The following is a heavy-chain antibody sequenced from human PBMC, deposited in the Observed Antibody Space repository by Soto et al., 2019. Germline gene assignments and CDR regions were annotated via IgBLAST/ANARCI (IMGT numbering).Heavy chain of an antibody. CDR3: ATMDTPAPGLYYFDY. V-gene: IGHV4-30-4*01. CDR1: GGSISSGDYY. D-gene: IGHD5-18*01. Sequence: PSETLSLTCTVSGGSISSGDYYWSWIRQPTGKGLEWIGYIYYSGSTYQNPALKSRVTISVDTSKNHFSLNLSFVTAADTAVYYCATMDTPAPGLYYFDYWGQGTLVTVSS. J-gene: IGHJ4*02. CDR2: IYYSGST.